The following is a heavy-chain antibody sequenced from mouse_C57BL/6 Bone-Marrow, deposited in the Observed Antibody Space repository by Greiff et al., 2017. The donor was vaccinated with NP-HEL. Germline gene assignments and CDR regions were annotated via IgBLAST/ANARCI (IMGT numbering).Heavy chain of an antibody. V-gene: IGHV3-6*01. D-gene: IGHD2-3*01. J-gene: IGHJ2*01. CDR2: ISYDGSN. CDR3: AREGDGYYFDY. Sequence: EVKLMESGPGLVKPSQSLSLTCSVTGYSITSGYYWNWIRQFPGNKLEWMGYISYDGSNNYNPSLKNRISITRDTSKNQFFLKLNSVTTEDTATYYCAREGDGYYFDYWGQGTTLTVSS. CDR1: GYSITSGYY.